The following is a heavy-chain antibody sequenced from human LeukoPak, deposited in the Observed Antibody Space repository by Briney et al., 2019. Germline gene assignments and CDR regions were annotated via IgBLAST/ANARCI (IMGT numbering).Heavy chain of an antibody. J-gene: IGHJ6*03. D-gene: IGHD3-10*01. Sequence: GGSLRLSCAASGFTFSSYAMSWVRQAPGKGLEWVSAISGSGGSTYYADSVKGRFTISRDNAKNSLYLQMNSLRAEDTALYYCAQSPYYYGSGRYSPPAFYMDVWGQGTTVTVSS. CDR3: AQSPYYYGSGRYSPPAFYMDV. CDR2: ISGSGGST. CDR1: GFTFSSYA. V-gene: IGHV3-23*01.